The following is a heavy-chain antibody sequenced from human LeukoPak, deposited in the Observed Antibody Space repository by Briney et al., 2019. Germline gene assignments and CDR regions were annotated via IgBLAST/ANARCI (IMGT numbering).Heavy chain of an antibody. J-gene: IGHJ4*02. D-gene: IGHD3/OR15-3a*01. CDR2: ISGSGGST. CDR3: AKDGSRPPWTPYYFDY. Sequence: GGSLRLSCAASGFTFSSYAMSWVRQAPGKGLEWVSAISGSGGSTYYADSVKGRFTISRDNSKNTLYLQMNSLRAEDTAVYYCAKDGSRPPWTPYYFDYWGQGTLVTVSS. V-gene: IGHV3-23*01. CDR1: GFTFSSYA.